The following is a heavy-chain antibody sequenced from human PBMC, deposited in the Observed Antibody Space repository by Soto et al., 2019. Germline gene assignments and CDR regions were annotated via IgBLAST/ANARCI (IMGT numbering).Heavy chain of an antibody. CDR2: IWHDGSNR. Sequence: PPGGSLRLSCVASALTFSYDGMHWVRQAPGKGLEWVAVIWHDGSNRYYADSVNGRFTISRDNSKNTLYLQMNSLRDEDTAVYFCARDTRIALADEGAFDYWGQGTLVTVSS. D-gene: IGHD6-19*01. CDR3: ARDTRIALADEGAFDY. V-gene: IGHV3-33*01. J-gene: IGHJ4*02. CDR1: ALTFSYDG.